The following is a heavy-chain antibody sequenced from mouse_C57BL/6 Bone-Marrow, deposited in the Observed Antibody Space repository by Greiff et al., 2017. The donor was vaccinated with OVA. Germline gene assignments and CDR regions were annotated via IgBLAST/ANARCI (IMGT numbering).Heavy chain of an antibody. Sequence: QVQLQQPGAELVRPGTSVKLSCKASGYTFTSYWMHWVKQRPGQGLEWIGVIDPSDSYTNYNQKFKGKATLTVDTSSSTAYMQLSSLTSEDSAVYYCANDYGLFYYAMDYWGQGTSVTVSS. CDR1: GYTFTSYW. CDR3: ANDYGLFYYAMDY. V-gene: IGHV1-59*01. J-gene: IGHJ4*01. CDR2: IDPSDSYT. D-gene: IGHD2-4*01.